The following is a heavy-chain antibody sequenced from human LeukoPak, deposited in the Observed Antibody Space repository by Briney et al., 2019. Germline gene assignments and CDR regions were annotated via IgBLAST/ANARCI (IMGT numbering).Heavy chain of an antibody. V-gene: IGHV4-61*02. CDR3: AGRGSSSGTFDV. CDR2: IYTSGGT. J-gene: IGHJ3*01. D-gene: IGHD2-2*01. Sequence: SQTLSLTCTVSGGSISSGRSYWTWIRQPAGKRLEWIGRIYTSGGTSYNPSLKSRVTMSVDKSKNQFSLNLASLTAADTALYYCAGRGSSSGTFDVWGPGTFVTVSS. CDR1: GGSISSGRSY.